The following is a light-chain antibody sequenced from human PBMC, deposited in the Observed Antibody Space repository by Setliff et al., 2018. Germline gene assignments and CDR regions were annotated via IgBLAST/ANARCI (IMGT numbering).Light chain of an antibody. CDR3: SSYAGNYIYV. V-gene: IGLV2-8*01. Sequence: QSALTQPPSASGSPGQSVTISCTRTSSDVGGINHVSWYQQHPGKAPRLMIFEVSKRPSGVPDRFSGSKSGYTASLTVSGLQAEDEADYYCSSYAGNYIYVFGTGTKVTVL. CDR1: SSDVGGINH. J-gene: IGLJ1*01. CDR2: EVS.